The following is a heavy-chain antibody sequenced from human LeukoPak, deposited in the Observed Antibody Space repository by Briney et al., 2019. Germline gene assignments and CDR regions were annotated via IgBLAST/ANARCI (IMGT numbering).Heavy chain of an antibody. D-gene: IGHD1-26*01. CDR3: AKNRESYYFDY. Sequence: GGSPRLSCAASGFPLSSYGMHWVRQAPGKGLGWVAVISYDGSNKYYADSVKGRFTISRDNSKNTLYLQMNSLRAEDTAVYYCAKNRESYYFDYWGQGTLVTVSS. J-gene: IGHJ4*02. V-gene: IGHV3-30*18. CDR1: GFPLSSYG. CDR2: ISYDGSNK.